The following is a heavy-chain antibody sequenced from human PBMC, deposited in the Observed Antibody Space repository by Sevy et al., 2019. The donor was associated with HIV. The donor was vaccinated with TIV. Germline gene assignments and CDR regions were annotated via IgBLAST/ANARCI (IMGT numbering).Heavy chain of an antibody. J-gene: IGHJ4*02. Sequence: GGSLRLSCAASGFTFNNYVMNWVRQAPGKGLEWVSVISHGGGTTYYADSVKGRFTISRDDSKDTVYLEMNSLRAEDTAVYYCARRCLPSEPPALDYWGQGTLVTVS. CDR1: GFTFNNYV. CDR2: ISHGGGTT. D-gene: IGHD2-2*01. CDR3: ARRCLPSEPPALDY. V-gene: IGHV3-23*01.